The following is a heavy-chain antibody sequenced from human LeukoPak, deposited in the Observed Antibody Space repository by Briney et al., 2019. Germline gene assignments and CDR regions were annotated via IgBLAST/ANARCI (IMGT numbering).Heavy chain of an antibody. CDR1: GFTFSNSW. CDR2: LDHSGGT. CDR3: ARVPRRWVFGHIGGARKDHYYYYMDV. V-gene: IGHV4-34*01. Sequence: GSLRLSCAASGFTFSNSWMSWVRQPPGKGLEWIGELDHSGGTNFHPSLKSRLTISVDTSKNQFALKLSSVTAADTAVYYCARVPRRWVFGHIGGARKDHYYYYMDVWGKGTTVTVSS. D-gene: IGHD3-10*01. J-gene: IGHJ6*03.